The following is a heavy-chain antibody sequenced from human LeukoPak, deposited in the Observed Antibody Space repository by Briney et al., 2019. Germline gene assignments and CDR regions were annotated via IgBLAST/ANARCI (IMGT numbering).Heavy chain of an antibody. CDR1: GGAFTSYA. CDR3: ARALLWFGEFDY. J-gene: IGHJ4*02. D-gene: IGHD3-10*01. V-gene: IGHV1-69*13. Sequence: SVKVSCKASGGAFTSYAISWVRQAPGQGLEWMGGILTSFNRPTYAPKFQGRVTFTADESTSTAYMELSSLRSEDTAVYYCARALLWFGEFDYWGQGTLVTVSS. CDR2: ILTSFNRP.